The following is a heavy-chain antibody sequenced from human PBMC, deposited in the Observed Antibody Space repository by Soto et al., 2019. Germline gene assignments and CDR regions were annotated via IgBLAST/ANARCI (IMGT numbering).Heavy chain of an antibody. Sequence: GGSLRLSCAASGCIFSDYGMTWVRQAPGKEPEFVSSISGSGVRTYFAESVKGRFTISRDNSKNTLSLQMDSLRVDDTAVYYCGKDPNGNYVGAFDTWGQGTLVAVSS. CDR1: GCIFSDYG. D-gene: IGHD4-17*01. V-gene: IGHV3-23*01. CDR3: GKDPNGNYVGAFDT. J-gene: IGHJ3*02. CDR2: ISGSGVRT.